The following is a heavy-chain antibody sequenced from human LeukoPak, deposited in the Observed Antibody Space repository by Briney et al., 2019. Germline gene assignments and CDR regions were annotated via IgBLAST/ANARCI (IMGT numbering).Heavy chain of an antibody. CDR1: GFTFSSYA. D-gene: IGHD6-19*01. CDR2: ITLSGGST. V-gene: IGHV3-23*01. J-gene: IGHJ4*02. Sequence: GGSLRLSCAASGFTFSSYAMTWVRQAPGKGLEWVSAITLSGGSTYYADSLKGRFTISRDNSKNTLYLQMNSLRDEDTALYYCAKAGIGVVGYFDYWGQGTLVTVSS. CDR3: AKAGIGVVGYFDY.